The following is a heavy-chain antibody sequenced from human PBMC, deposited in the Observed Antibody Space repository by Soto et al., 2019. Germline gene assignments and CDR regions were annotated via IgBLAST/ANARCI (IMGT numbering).Heavy chain of an antibody. CDR3: ASPKIAFYNWFDP. CDR2: IYYSGST. V-gene: IGHV4-39*01. CDR1: GGSISSSSYY. J-gene: IGHJ5*02. D-gene: IGHD3-3*02. Sequence: PSETLSLTCTVSGGSISSSSYYWGWIRQPPGKGLEWIGSIYYSGSTYYNPSLKSRVTISVDTSKNQLSLKLSSVTAADTAVYYCASPKIAFYNWFDPWGQGTLVTVSS.